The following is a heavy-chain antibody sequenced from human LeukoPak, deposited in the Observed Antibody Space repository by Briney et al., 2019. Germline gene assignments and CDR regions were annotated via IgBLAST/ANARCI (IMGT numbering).Heavy chain of an antibody. V-gene: IGHV3-13*01. D-gene: IGHD2-15*01. CDR3: ARVLRYCSGGNCYSGGLGYMDV. CDR2: IGTAGEI. J-gene: IGHJ6*03. CDR1: GFTFSSYD. Sequence: GGSLRLSCAASGFTFSSYDIHWVRQATGKGLEWVSGIGTAGEIYYPGSVKGRFTISRENAKNSLYLQMNSLRAGDTAVYYCARVLRYCSGGNCYSGGLGYMDVWGKGTTVTISS.